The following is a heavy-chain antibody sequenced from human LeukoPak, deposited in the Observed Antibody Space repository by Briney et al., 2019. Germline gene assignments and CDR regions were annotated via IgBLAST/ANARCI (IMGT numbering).Heavy chain of an antibody. V-gene: IGHV1-18*01. CDR3: ASRVEPGYSISFDP. D-gene: IGHD6-13*01. Sequence: GASVKVSCKASGYTFTSYGISWVRQAPGQGLEWMGWISAYNGNTNYAQKLQGRVAMTTDTSTSTAYMELRSLRSDDTAVYYCASRVEPGYSISFDPWGQGTLVTVSS. CDR1: GYTFTSYG. J-gene: IGHJ5*02. CDR2: ISAYNGNT.